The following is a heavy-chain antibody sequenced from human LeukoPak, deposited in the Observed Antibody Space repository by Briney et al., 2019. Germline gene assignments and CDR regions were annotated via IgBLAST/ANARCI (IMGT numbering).Heavy chain of an antibody. CDR1: GFTFSSYG. D-gene: IGHD6-13*01. CDR2: IRYDGTIK. CDR3: AKDLMPRKRESWNRIPAAGPQPPDY. Sequence: GGSLRLSCAASGFTFSSYGMHWVRQAPGKGLEWASFIRYDGTIKYYADSVKGRFTISRDNSKNTMYLQMNSVRPEDTAVYYCAKDLMPRKRESWNRIPAAGPQPPDYWGQGTLVTVSS. J-gene: IGHJ4*02. V-gene: IGHV3-30*02.